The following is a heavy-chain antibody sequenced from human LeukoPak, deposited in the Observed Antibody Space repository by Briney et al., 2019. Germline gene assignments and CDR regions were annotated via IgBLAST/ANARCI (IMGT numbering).Heavy chain of an antibody. J-gene: IGHJ4*02. CDR3: ARRKNYDILTGAFDY. CDR1: GGSISSSSYY. D-gene: IGHD3-9*01. CDR2: IYYSGST. V-gene: IGHV4-39*01. Sequence: SETLSLTCTVSGGSISSSSYYWGWIRQPPGKGLEWIGSIYYSGSTYYNPSLKSRVTISVDTSKNQFSLKLSSVTAADTAVYYCARRKNYDILTGAFDYWGQGTLVTVSS.